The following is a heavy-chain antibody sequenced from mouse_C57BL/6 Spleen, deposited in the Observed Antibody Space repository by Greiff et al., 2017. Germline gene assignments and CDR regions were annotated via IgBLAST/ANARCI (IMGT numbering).Heavy chain of an antibody. Sequence: EVKLMESGGGLVKPGGSLKLSCAASGFTFSSYTMSWVRQTPEKRLEWVATISGGGGNTYYPDSVKGQFTISIDNAKNTLYLQMSSLRSEDTALYYCARQAELPGYAMDYWGQGTSVTVSS. CDR1: GFTFSSYT. CDR3: ARQAELPGYAMDY. D-gene: IGHD1-1*01. V-gene: IGHV5-9*01. J-gene: IGHJ4*01. CDR2: ISGGGGNT.